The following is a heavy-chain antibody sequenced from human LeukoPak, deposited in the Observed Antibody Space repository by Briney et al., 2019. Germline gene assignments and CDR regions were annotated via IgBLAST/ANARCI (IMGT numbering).Heavy chain of an antibody. CDR3: ARAGRGNEDAFDI. J-gene: IGHJ3*02. Sequence: GGSLRLSCAAPGFTFSSYSMNWVRQAPGKGLEWVSYISSSSSTIYYADSVKGRFTISRDNAKNSLYLQMNSLRAEDTAVYYCARAGRGNEDAFDIWGQGTMVTVSS. CDR1: GFTFSSYS. D-gene: IGHD5-12*01. CDR2: ISSSSSTI. V-gene: IGHV3-48*01.